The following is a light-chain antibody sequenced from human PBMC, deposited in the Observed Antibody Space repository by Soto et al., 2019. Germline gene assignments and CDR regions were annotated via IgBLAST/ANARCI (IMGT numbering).Light chain of an antibody. Sequence: EIVLTQSPGTLSLSPGDRATLSCRASRSVNSRYLAWYQQKPGQAPRLLIYGTSTRATGIPDRFRGSGSGTSFTLTISRLEPEDFAVYHCHQYGYSPNTFGQGTNLEIK. V-gene: IGKV3-20*01. CDR2: GTS. CDR3: HQYGYSPNT. CDR1: RSVNSRY. J-gene: IGKJ2*01.